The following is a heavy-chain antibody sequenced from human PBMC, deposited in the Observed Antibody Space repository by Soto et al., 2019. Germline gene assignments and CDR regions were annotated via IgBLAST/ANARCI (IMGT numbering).Heavy chain of an antibody. D-gene: IGHD5-18*01. Sequence: QLQLQESGSGLVKPSQTLSLTCAVSGGSISSGGYSWSWIRQPPGKGLEWIGYIYHSGSTYSNPSRKSRVTLSVDRSKNQFSLKLSSLTAADTAVYYCATARYRRGAFDYWGQGTLVTVSS. CDR2: IYHSGST. V-gene: IGHV4-30-2*01. J-gene: IGHJ4*02. CDR1: GGSISSGGYS. CDR3: ATARYRRGAFDY.